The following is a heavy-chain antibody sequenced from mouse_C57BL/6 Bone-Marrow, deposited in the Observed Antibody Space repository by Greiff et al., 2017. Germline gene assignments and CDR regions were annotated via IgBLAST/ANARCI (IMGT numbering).Heavy chain of an antibody. J-gene: IGHJ2*01. D-gene: IGHD2-1*01. CDR2: IDPSDSYT. V-gene: IGHV1-69*01. Sequence: QVQLQQPGAELVMPGASVKLSCKASGYTFTSYWMHWVKQRPGQGLEWIGEIDPSDSYTNYNQKFKGKSTLTVDKSSSTAYMQLSSLTSEDSAVYYCARSGDGNLDYWGQGTTLTVSS. CDR1: GYTFTSYW. CDR3: ARSGDGNLDY.